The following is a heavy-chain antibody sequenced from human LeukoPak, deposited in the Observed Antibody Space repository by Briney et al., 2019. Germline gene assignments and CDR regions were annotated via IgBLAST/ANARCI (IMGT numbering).Heavy chain of an antibody. Sequence: ASVKVSRKASGYTFTSYYMHWVRQAPGQGLEWMGIINPSGGSTSYAQKFQGRVTMTRDTSTSTVYMELSSLRSEDTAVYYCARGLQRITIFGVVKNGDYWGQGTLVTVSS. V-gene: IGHV1-46*01. J-gene: IGHJ4*02. CDR2: INPSGGST. CDR3: ARGLQRITIFGVVKNGDY. D-gene: IGHD3-3*01. CDR1: GYTFTSYY.